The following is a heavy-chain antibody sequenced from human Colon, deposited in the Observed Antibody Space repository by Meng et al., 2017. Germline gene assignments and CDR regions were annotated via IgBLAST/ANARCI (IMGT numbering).Heavy chain of an antibody. V-gene: IGHV4-61*02. D-gene: IGHD2-15*01. CDR2: IYTSGST. CDR1: GGSIGSGSYY. CDR3: ARCSYCSGGSCYYGDWFDP. J-gene: IGHJ5*02. Sequence: SETLSLTCTVSGGSIGSGSYYWSWIRQPAGKGLEWIGRIYTSGSTNYNPSLKSRVTISVDTSKNQFSLKLSSVTAADTAVYYCARCSYCSGGSCYYGDWFDPWGQGTLVTVSS.